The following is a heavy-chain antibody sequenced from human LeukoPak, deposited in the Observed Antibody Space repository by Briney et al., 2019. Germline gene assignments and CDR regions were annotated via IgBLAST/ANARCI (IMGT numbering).Heavy chain of an antibody. CDR1: GISVSSNNGT. J-gene: IGHJ2*01. CDR2: TFYRSKWFH. CDR3: VGGDWYFDL. Sequence: SQTLSLTCAISGISVSSNNGTWNWIRQSPSRGLEGLGRTFYRSKWFHAYAISVKRRITINPDTSKNQFSLQLTSVTPEDTAVYYCVGGDWYFDLWGRGTLVTVSS. V-gene: IGHV6-1*01.